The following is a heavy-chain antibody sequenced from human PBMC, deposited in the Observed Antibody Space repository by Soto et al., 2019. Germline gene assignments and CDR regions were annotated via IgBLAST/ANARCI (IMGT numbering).Heavy chain of an antibody. CDR1: GGSISSGGYY. Sequence: SETLSLTCTVSGGSISSGGYYWSWIRQHPGKGLEWIGYIYYSGSTYYNPSLKSRVTISVDTSKNQFSLKLSPVTAADAAVYYCARGYRTNGVCPGGAFDIWGQGTMVTVSS. CDR2: IYYSGST. V-gene: IGHV4-31*03. CDR3: ARGYRTNGVCPGGAFDI. D-gene: IGHD2-8*01. J-gene: IGHJ3*02.